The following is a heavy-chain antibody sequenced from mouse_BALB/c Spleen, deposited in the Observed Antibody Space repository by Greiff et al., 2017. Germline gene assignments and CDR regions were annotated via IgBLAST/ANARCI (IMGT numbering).Heavy chain of an antibody. Sequence: VQLQQSGAELVRSGASVKLSCTASGFNIKDYYMHWVKQRPEQGLEWIGWIDPENGDTEYAPKFQGKATMTADTSSNTAYLQLSSLTSEDTAVYYCNAGGGYGNYGYYYAMDYWGQGTSVTVSS. CDR2: IDPENGDT. CDR1: GFNIKDYY. V-gene: IGHV14-4*02. D-gene: IGHD2-1*01. J-gene: IGHJ4*01. CDR3: NAGGGYGNYGYYYAMDY.